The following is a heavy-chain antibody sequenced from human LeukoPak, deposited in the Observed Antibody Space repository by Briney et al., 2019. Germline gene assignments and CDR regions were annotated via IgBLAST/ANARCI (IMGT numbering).Heavy chain of an antibody. CDR3: ASPQAAYCGGDCYSP. Sequence: GESLKISCRASGYSFTDYWIGWVRQMPGKGLEWMGIIYPGNSDTGYSPSFQGQVTISVDKSITTAYLQWSSLKASDTAMYYCASPQAAYCGGDCYSPWGQGTKVTVSS. CDR2: IYPGNSDT. CDR1: GYSFTDYW. V-gene: IGHV5-51*01. J-gene: IGHJ3*01. D-gene: IGHD2-21*02.